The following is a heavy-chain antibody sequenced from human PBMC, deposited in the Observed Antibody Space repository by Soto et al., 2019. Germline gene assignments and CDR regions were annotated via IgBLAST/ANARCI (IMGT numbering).Heavy chain of an antibody. Sequence: SETLSLTCTVSGGSIRDYFWTWIRQPPGKGLEWIGYIYYGGRTNYNPSLKSRVSISVDTSKNHFSLQLRSVTAADTAVYFCARDFAYFDSWGQGTLVTVSS. D-gene: IGHD3-3*01. CDR1: GGSIRDYF. CDR3: ARDFAYFDS. J-gene: IGHJ4*02. CDR2: IYYGGRT. V-gene: IGHV4-59*01.